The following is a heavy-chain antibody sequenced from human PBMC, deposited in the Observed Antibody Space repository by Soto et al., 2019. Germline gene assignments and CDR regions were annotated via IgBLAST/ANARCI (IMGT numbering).Heavy chain of an antibody. CDR1: GGSISSSSYY. Sequence: SETLSLTCTVSGGSISSSSYYWGWIRQPPGKGLEWIGSVYYSGSTYCNPSLKSRVTISVDTSKNQFSLKLSSVTAADTAVYYCARTSRGPPYNYAMDVWGQGTTVTVSS. J-gene: IGHJ6*02. CDR3: ARTSRGPPYNYAMDV. V-gene: IGHV4-39*01. CDR2: VYYSGST. D-gene: IGHD3-16*01.